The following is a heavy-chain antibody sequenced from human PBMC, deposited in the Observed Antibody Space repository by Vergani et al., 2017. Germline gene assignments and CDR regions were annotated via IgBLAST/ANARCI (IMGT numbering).Heavy chain of an antibody. CDR1: GFTFSSYS. J-gene: IGHJ6*03. Sequence: EVQLVESGGGLVKPGGSLRLSCAASGFTFSSYSMNWVRQAPGKGLEWVSSISSSSSYIYYADSVKGRFTISRDNAKNSLYLQMNSLRAEDTAVYYCASEGGTYCTNGVCHADYYMDGWGKGTTVTVSS. V-gene: IGHV3-21*01. CDR2: ISSSSSYI. CDR3: ASEGGTYCTNGVCHADYYMDG. D-gene: IGHD2-8*01.